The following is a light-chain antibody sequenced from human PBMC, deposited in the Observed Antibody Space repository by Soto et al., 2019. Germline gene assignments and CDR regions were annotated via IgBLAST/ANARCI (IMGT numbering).Light chain of an antibody. J-gene: IGLJ1*01. CDR2: AVT. CDR3: CSYTSSTTYV. CDR1: SSDIGGYNY. Sequence: QSALTQPASVSGSPGQSITISCTGTSSDIGGYNYVSWYQQHPSKAPKLLIYAVTSRPSGVSFRFSGSKSGNTAPLTISGLQAEDEADYCCCSYTSSTTYVFGPGTKLTVL. V-gene: IGLV2-14*01.